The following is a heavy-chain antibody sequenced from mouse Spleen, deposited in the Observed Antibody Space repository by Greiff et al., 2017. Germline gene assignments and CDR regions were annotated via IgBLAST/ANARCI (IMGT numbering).Heavy chain of an antibody. Sequence: VKLQESGPELVKPGASVKLSCKASGYTFTSYDINWVKQRPGQGLEWIGWIYPRDGSTKYNEKFKGKATLTVDTSSSTAYMELHSLTSEDSAVYFCARRYYGSGHWYFDVWGTGTTVTVSS. V-gene: IGHV1-85*01. J-gene: IGHJ1*03. CDR2: IYPRDGST. CDR1: GYTFTSYD. CDR3: ARRYYGSGHWYFDV. D-gene: IGHD1-1*01.